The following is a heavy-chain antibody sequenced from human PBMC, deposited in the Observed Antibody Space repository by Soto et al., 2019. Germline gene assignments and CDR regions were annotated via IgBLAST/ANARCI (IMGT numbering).Heavy chain of an antibody. D-gene: IGHD4-4*01. J-gene: IGHJ6*02. Sequence: GASVKVSCKASGGTFSSYAISWVRQAPGQGLEWMGGIIPIFGTANYAQKFQGRVTITADESTSTAYMELSSLRSEDTAVYYCARGVQYSNYRYYYYYYGMDVWGQGTTVTVSS. V-gene: IGHV1-69*13. CDR1: GGTFSSYA. CDR3: ARGVQYSNYRYYYYYYGMDV. CDR2: IIPIFGTA.